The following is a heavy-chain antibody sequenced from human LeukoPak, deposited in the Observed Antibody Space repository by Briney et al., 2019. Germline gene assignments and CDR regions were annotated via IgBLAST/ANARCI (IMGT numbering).Heavy chain of an antibody. D-gene: IGHD3-22*01. J-gene: IGHJ1*01. V-gene: IGHV1-69*01. CDR3: ASERRYTMIVLEYFQH. CDR1: GGTFSSYA. CDR2: IIPIFGTA. Sequence: SVKVSCKASGGTFSSYAISWVRQPPGQGLEWMGGIIPIFGTANYAQKFQGRVTITADESTSTAYMELSSLRSEDTAVYYCASERRYTMIVLEYFQHWGQGTLVTVSS.